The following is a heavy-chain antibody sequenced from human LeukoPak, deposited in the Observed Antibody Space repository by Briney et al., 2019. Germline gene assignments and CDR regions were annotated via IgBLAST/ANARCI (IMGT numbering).Heavy chain of an antibody. CDR3: ASRYGSGSYHL. V-gene: IGHV1-2*02. CDR2: INPNSGGT. Sequence: ASVNVSFKSSGYTFTGYYMHWVRQAPGQGLYWMGWINPNSGGTNYAQKFQGRVTVTRDTSISTAYMELSRLRSDDTAVYYCASRYGSGSYHLWGQGTLVTVSS. CDR1: GYTFTGYY. D-gene: IGHD3-10*01. J-gene: IGHJ5*02.